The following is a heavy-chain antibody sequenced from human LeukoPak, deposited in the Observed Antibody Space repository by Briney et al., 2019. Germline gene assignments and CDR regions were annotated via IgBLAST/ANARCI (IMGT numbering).Heavy chain of an antibody. CDR3: AREGRAGTTGWYYYYGMDV. V-gene: IGHV4-39*07. CDR1: GGSISSDSYY. D-gene: IGHD1-1*01. CDR2: IYYSGST. J-gene: IGHJ6*02. Sequence: SETLSLTCTVSGGSISSDSYYWAWIRQPPGKGLEWIASIYYSGSTYYNPSLKSRVTISVDTSRNQFSLKLSSVTAADTAVYYCAREGRAGTTGWYYYYGMDVWGQGTTVTVSS.